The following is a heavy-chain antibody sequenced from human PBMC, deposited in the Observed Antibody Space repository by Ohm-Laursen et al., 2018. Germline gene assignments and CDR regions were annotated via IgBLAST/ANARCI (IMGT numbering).Heavy chain of an antibody. CDR2: ISSSGSSI. V-gene: IGHV3-48*03. CDR1: GFTFSSYD. CDR3: ARRLPYYGMDA. Sequence: SLRLSCAASGFTFSSYDMRWVRQAPGKGLEWVSYISSSGSSIQYADSVRGRFTMSRDNAKDSVYLQMNSLRVEDTAVYYCARRLPYYGMDAWGQGTTVTVSS. J-gene: IGHJ6*02.